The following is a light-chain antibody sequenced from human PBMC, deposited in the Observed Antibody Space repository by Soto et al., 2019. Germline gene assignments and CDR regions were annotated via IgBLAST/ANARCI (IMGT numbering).Light chain of an antibody. J-gene: IGKJ1*01. CDR2: GAS. CDR3: QQYGSSGT. V-gene: IGKV3-20*01. Sequence: EIVLTQSPGTLSLSPGERATLSCRASQSASNNYLAWYQQKPGQAPRLLIYGASNRATGIPDRFSGSGSGTDFTLTISRLEPEDFEVYYCQQYGSSGTFGQGTKVDIK. CDR1: QSASNNY.